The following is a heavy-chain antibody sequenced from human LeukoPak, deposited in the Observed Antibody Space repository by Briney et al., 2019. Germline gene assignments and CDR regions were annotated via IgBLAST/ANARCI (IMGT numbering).Heavy chain of an antibody. V-gene: IGHV4-4*07. J-gene: IGHJ4*02. CDR2: IYTRGNT. CDR1: GGSISGYY. Sequence: SETLSLTCTVSGGSISGYYWTWIRQPAGKGLEWIGHIYTRGNTNYSPSLKSRVTMSVDTSKNQFSLKLGSVTAADTAVYYCARLGAATTFDYWGQGTLVTVSS. CDR3: ARLGAATTFDY. D-gene: IGHD2-15*01.